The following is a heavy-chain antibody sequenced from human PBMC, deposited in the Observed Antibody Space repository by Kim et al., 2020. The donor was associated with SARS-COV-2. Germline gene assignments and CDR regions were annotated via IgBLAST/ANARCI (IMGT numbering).Heavy chain of an antibody. CDR2: N. CDR3: AREVNPNWFDP. V-gene: IGHV6-1*01. D-gene: IGHD2-21*01. J-gene: IGHJ5*02. Sequence: NDYAVSVKSRITNNPDTSKNQFSLQLNSVTPEDTAVYYCAREVNPNWFDPWGQGTLVTVSS.